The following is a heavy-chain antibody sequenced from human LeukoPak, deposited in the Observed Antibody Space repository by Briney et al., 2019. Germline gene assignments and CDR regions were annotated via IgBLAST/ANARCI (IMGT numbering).Heavy chain of an antibody. Sequence: GASVKVSCKASGYTFTSYGISWVRQAPGQGLEWMGWISAYNGNTNYAQKLQGRVTMTTDTSTSTAYMELRSLRSDDTAVYYCARDGYSYGYGGDGAPTIRGVPYYYGMDVWGKGTTVTVSS. J-gene: IGHJ6*04. CDR2: ISAYNGNT. CDR3: ARDGYSYGYGGDGAPTIRGVPYYYGMDV. D-gene: IGHD5-18*01. CDR1: GYTFTSYG. V-gene: IGHV1-18*04.